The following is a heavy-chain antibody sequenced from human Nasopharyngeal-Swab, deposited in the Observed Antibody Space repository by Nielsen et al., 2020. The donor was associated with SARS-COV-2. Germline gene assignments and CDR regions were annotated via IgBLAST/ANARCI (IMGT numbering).Heavy chain of an antibody. CDR3: AREEMATITYYYYYGMDV. Sequence: GGSLRLSCAASGFTFSSYAMTLVRQAPGKGLEWVSTISGSGGSTYYADSVKGRFTISRDNSKNTLYLQMNSLRAEDTAVYYCAREEMATITYYYYYGMDVWGQGTTVTVSS. J-gene: IGHJ6*02. D-gene: IGHD5-24*01. CDR1: GFTFSSYA. CDR2: ISGSGGST. V-gene: IGHV3-23*01.